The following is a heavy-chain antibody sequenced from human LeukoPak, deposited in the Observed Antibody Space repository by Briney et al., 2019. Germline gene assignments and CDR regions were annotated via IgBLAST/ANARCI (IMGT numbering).Heavy chain of an antibody. CDR1: GFTFSNYE. D-gene: IGHD3-10*01. Sequence: PGGSLRLSCAASGFTFSNYEMNWVRQAPGKGLEWASYISSSGSTTYYADSVKGRFTISRDNAKNSLYLQMNSLRAEDTAVYYCAGRPPPGSYSDYYYGMDVWGQGTTVTVSS. CDR2: ISSSGSTT. J-gene: IGHJ6*02. V-gene: IGHV3-48*03. CDR3: AGRPPPGSYSDYYYGMDV.